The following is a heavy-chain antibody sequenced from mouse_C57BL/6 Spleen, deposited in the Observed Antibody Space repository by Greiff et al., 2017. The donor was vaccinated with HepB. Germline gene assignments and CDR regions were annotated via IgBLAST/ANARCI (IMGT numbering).Heavy chain of an antibody. CDR1: GYSITSGYY. J-gene: IGHJ1*03. V-gene: IGHV3-6*01. Sequence: DVQLQESGPGLVKPSQSLSLTCSVTGYSITSGYYWNWIRQFPGNKLEWMGYISYDGSNNYNPSLKNRISITRDTSKNQFFLKLNAVTTEDTATYYCAREELGCYWYFDVWGTGTTVTVSS. CDR3: AREELGCYWYFDV. CDR2: ISYDGSN. D-gene: IGHD4-1*01.